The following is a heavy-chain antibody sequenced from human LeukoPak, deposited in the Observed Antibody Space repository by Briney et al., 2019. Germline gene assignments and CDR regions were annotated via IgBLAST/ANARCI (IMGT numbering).Heavy chain of an antibody. J-gene: IGHJ4*02. Sequence: ASVKVSCKASGYTFTSYYMHWVRQAPGQGLEWMGIINPSGGSTSYAQKFQGRVTMTRDTSTSTVYMELSSLRSEDTAVYYCARSQYSGTYLDYWGQGTLVTASS. V-gene: IGHV1-46*01. CDR2: INPSGGST. CDR1: GYTFTSYY. D-gene: IGHD1-26*01. CDR3: ARSQYSGTYLDY.